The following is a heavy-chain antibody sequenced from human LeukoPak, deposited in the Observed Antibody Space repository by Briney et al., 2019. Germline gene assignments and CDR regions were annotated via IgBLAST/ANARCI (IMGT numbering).Heavy chain of an antibody. CDR1: GFTFSSYA. Sequence: GGSLRLSCAASGFTFSSYAMNWVRQAPGKGLEWVSGISGSGGSTYYADSVKGRVTISRDNSKNTLYLQMNSLRAEDTAVYYCAKGKVAAGDFDYWGQGTLVTISS. D-gene: IGHD6-13*01. CDR2: ISGSGGST. CDR3: AKGKVAAGDFDY. V-gene: IGHV3-23*01. J-gene: IGHJ4*02.